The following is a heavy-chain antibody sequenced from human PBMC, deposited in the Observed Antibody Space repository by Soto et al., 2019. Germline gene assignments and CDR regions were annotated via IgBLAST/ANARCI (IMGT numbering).Heavy chain of an antibody. CDR3: ARGVTTVTTFDY. D-gene: IGHD4-17*01. CDR2: IYYSGST. J-gene: IGHJ4*02. CDR1: GGSISSGDFC. Sequence: SETLSLTCTVSGGSISSGDFCWSWIRQPPGKGLEWIGYIYYSGSTYYNPSLTSRVTISVDTSKNQFSLKLSSVTAADTAVYYCARGVTTVTTFDYWGQGTLVTVSS. V-gene: IGHV4-30-4*01.